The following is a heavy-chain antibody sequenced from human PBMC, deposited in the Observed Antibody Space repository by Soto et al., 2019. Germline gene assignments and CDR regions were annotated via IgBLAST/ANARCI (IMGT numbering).Heavy chain of an antibody. D-gene: IGHD4-17*01. V-gene: IGHV4-34*01. CDR1: GGSLSGYY. CDR2: INHSGST. Sequence: PXETLSLTCAVYGGSLSGYYWSWIRQPPGKGLEWIGEINHSGSTNYNPSLKSRVTISVDTSKNQFSLKLSSVTAADTAVYYCAREAGGDYWYFDIRGRGTLVTVSS. J-gene: IGHJ2*01. CDR3: AREAGGDYWYFDI.